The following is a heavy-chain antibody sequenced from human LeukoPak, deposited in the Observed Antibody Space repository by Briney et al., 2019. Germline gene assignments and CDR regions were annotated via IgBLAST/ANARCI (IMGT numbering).Heavy chain of an antibody. Sequence: GRSLRLSCAASGFTFSSYGMHWVRQAPGKGLGWVAVIWYDGSNKYYADSVKGRFTISRDNSKNTLYLQMNSLRAEDTAVYYCARDPRTSAYCGGDCSIAAAYFDYWGQGTLVTVSS. J-gene: IGHJ4*02. CDR2: IWYDGSNK. V-gene: IGHV3-33*01. D-gene: IGHD2-21*02. CDR3: ARDPRTSAYCGGDCSIAAAYFDY. CDR1: GFTFSSYG.